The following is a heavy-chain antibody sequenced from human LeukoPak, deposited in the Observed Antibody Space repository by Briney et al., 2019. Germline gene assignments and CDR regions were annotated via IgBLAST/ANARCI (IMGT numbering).Heavy chain of an antibody. D-gene: IGHD3-9*01. V-gene: IGHV4-39*01. CDR2: IYYSGST. J-gene: IGHJ5*02. CDR3: ASLNYDILTGYYTGWFDP. Sequence: SETLSLTCTVSGGSISSSSYYWGWIRQPPGTGLEWIGSIYYSGSTYYNPSLKSRVTISVDTSKNQFSLKLSSVTAADTAVYYCASLNYDILTGYYTGWFDPWGQGTLVTVSS. CDR1: GGSISSSSYY.